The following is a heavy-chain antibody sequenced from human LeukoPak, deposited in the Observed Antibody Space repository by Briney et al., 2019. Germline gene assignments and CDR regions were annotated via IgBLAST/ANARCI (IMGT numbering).Heavy chain of an antibody. CDR2: LYSGGTT. Sequence: SGGSLRLSCEGSGFDVSANYMNWVRQAPGKGLEWVSILYSGGTTYYADSVKGRFTVSRESSKNTLLLHMTSLRAEDTAVYYCARVGDHYHWYLDLWGRSTLVTASS. V-gene: IGHV3-53*01. D-gene: IGHD3-10*01. CDR1: GFDVSANY. CDR3: ARVGDHYHWYLDL. J-gene: IGHJ2*01.